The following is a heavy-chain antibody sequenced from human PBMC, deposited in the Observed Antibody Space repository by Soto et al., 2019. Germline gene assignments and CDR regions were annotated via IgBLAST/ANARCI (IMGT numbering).Heavy chain of an antibody. Sequence: GGSLRLSCAASGFTFSGSAMHWVRQASGKGLEWVGRIRSKANSYATAYAASVKGRFTISRDDSKNTAYLQMNSLKTEDTAVYYCTRLSTSMTTSDSYWRQGTLVTVSS. CDR3: TRLSTSMTTSDSY. D-gene: IGHD4-17*01. V-gene: IGHV3-73*01. CDR2: IRSKANSYAT. J-gene: IGHJ4*02. CDR1: GFTFSGSA.